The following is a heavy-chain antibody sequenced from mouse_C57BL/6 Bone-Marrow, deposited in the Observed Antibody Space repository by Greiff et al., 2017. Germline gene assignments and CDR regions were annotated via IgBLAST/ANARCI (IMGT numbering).Heavy chain of an antibody. Sequence: VQLQQSGAELAKPGASVKLSCKASGYTFTSYWMHWVNQRPGQGLEWIGYINPSSGYTKYNQKFKDKATLTADKSSSTAYMQLSSLTYEYSAVSYCANYDLFAYWGQGTLVTVSA. CDR2: INPSSGYT. CDR3: ANYDLFAY. J-gene: IGHJ3*01. D-gene: IGHD2-4*01. V-gene: IGHV1-7*01. CDR1: GYTFTSYW.